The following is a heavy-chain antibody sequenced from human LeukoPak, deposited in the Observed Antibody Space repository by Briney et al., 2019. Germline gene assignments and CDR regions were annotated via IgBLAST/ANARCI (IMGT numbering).Heavy chain of an antibody. Sequence: PSETLSPTCTVSGGSISSSSYYWGWIRQPPGKGLEWIGSIYYSVSTYYNPSLKSRVTISVDTSKNQFSLKLSSVTAADTAVYYCARDIVVVPAAIFWFDPWGQGTLVTVSS. D-gene: IGHD2-2*01. V-gene: IGHV4-39*07. CDR1: GGSISSSSYY. J-gene: IGHJ5*02. CDR3: ARDIVVVPAAIFWFDP. CDR2: IYYSVST.